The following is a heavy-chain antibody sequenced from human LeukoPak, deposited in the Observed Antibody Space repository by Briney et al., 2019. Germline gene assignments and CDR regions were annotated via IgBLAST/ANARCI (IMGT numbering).Heavy chain of an antibody. CDR1: GFTFSSYG. D-gene: IGHD1-26*01. CDR2: ISYDGSNK. CDR3: AKDRLVERGATDY. J-gene: IGHJ4*02. Sequence: GGSLRLSCAASGFTFSSYGMHWVRQAPGKGLEWVAVISYDGSNKYYADSVKGRFTISRDNSKNTLYLQMNSLRAEDTAVYYCAKDRLVERGATDYWGQGTLVTVSS. V-gene: IGHV3-30*18.